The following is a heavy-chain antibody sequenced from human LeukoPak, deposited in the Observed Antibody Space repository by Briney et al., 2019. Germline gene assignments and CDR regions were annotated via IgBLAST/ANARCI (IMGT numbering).Heavy chain of an antibody. D-gene: IGHD2-2*01. CDR2: ISAYNGNT. CDR3: ARGCSSTSCYWRWFDP. J-gene: IGHJ5*02. CDR1: GYTFTSYG. V-gene: IGHV1-18*01. Sequence: ASVKVSCKSSGYTFTSYGISRVRQAPGQGLEWMGWISAYNGNTNYAQKLQGRVTMTTDTSTSTAYMELRSLRSDDTAVYYCARGCSSTSCYWRWFDPWGQGTLVTVSS.